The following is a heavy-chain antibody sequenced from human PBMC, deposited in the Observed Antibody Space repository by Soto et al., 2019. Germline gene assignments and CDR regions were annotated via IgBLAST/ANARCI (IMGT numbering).Heavy chain of an antibody. CDR2: IYYSGST. J-gene: IGHJ4*02. CDR1: GGSISSGGYY. V-gene: IGHV4-31*03. CDR3: PRDKGDSSSWYPDY. Sequence: SETLSLTCTVSGGSISSGGYYWSWIRQHPGKGLEWIGYIYYSGSTYYNPPLKSRVTISVDTSKNQFSLKLSSVTAADTAVYYCPRDKGDSSSWYPDYWGQGTLVTVSS. D-gene: IGHD6-13*01.